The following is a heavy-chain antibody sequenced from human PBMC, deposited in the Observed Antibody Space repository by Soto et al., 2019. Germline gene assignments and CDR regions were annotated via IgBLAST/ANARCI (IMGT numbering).Heavy chain of an antibody. CDR3: AKDIGGEMHAFDI. D-gene: IGHD2-15*01. CDR2: MSWNSGNI. Sequence: GGSLRLSCVASGFGSGGYAMHWVRQGPGKGLEWVSGMSWNSGNIGYADSVKGRFTISRNNAKNSLYLQMNSLSAEDTALYYCAKDIGGEMHAFDIRGQGTMVTVSS. V-gene: IGHV3-9*02. CDR1: GFGSGGYA. J-gene: IGHJ3*02.